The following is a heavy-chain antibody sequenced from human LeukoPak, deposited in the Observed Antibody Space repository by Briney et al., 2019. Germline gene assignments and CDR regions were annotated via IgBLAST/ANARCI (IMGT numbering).Heavy chain of an antibody. CDR2: VESDGGRT. D-gene: IGHD2-2*01. J-gene: IGHJ4*02. CDR3: ARVGHCSSTACFIDY. V-gene: IGHV3-74*01. Sequence: RGSLRLSCAASGFTFSHYWMHWVRQAPGKGLVWVSRVESDGGRTDYADSLKGRFTISRDNAKNTLYLEMNSLRAEDTAVYYCARVGHCSSTACFIDYWGQGTLVTASS. CDR1: GFTFSHYW.